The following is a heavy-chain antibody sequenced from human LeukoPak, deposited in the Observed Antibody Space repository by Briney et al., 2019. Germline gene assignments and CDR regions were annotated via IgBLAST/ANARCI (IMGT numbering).Heavy chain of an antibody. Sequence: GGSLRLSCAASGFTVSSNYMSWVRQAPGKGLEWVSVIYSGGSTYYADSVKGRFTISRDNSKNTLYLQMNSLRAEDTAVYYCATAVTSGIAVAVYYYYMDVWGKGTTVTVSS. CDR3: ATAVTSGIAVAVYYYYMDV. V-gene: IGHV3-66*02. CDR2: IYSGGST. CDR1: GFTVSSNY. D-gene: IGHD6-19*01. J-gene: IGHJ6*03.